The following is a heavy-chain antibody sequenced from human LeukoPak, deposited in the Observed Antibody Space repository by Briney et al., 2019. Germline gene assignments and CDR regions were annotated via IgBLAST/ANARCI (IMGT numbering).Heavy chain of an antibody. CDR2: IYHSGST. CDR3: AGTGQWLAFHY. J-gene: IGHJ4*02. CDR1: GGSISSGGYY. D-gene: IGHD6-19*01. Sequence: SETLSLTCTVSGGSISSGGYYWSWIRQPPGKGLEWIGYIYHSGSTYYNPSLKSRVTISVDRSKNQFSLKLSSVTAADTAVYYCAGTGQWLAFHYWGQGSLVTVSS. V-gene: IGHV4-30-2*01.